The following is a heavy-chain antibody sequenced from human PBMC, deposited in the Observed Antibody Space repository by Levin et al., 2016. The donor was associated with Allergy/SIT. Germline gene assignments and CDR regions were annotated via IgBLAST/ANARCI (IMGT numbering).Heavy chain of an antibody. J-gene: IGHJ4*02. CDR3: SVGATGLSYFDY. Sequence: GESLKISCAASGFTFSSYAMHWVRQAPGKGLEWVAVISYDGSNKYYADSVKGRFTISRDNSKNTLYLQMNSLRAEDTAVYYCSVGATGLSYFDYWGQGTLVTVSS. D-gene: IGHD1-26*01. CDR1: GFTFSSYA. V-gene: IGHV3-30-3*01. CDR2: ISYDGSNK.